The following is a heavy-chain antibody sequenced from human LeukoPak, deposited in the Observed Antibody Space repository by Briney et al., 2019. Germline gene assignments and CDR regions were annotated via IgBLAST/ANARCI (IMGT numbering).Heavy chain of an antibody. J-gene: IGHJ4*02. CDR3: ARAADPQNFDY. D-gene: IGHD2-2*01. CDR2: MNPNSGNT. V-gene: IGHV1-8*01. CDR1: GYTFTSYD. Sequence: ASVKVSCKASGYTFTSYDIHWVRQATGQGLEWMGWMNPNSGNTGCAQKFQGRVTMTRNTSISTAYMELSSLRSEDTAVYYCARAADPQNFDYWGQGTLVTVSS.